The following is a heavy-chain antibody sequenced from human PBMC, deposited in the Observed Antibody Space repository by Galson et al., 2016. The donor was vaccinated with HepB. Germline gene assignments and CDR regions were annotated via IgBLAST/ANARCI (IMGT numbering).Heavy chain of an antibody. CDR3: TKWEVYRASYDY. V-gene: IGHV3-73*01. D-gene: IGHD1-26*01. CDR2: ITSKAYNYAT. CDR1: GFTFSGSA. Sequence: SLRLSCAASGFTFSGSAMHWVRQASGKGLEWVGRITSKAYNYATAYGASVRGRFTISRDDSKNTAYLQMNSLKTEDTAVYYCTKWEVYRASYDYWGQGTLVTVSS. J-gene: IGHJ4*02.